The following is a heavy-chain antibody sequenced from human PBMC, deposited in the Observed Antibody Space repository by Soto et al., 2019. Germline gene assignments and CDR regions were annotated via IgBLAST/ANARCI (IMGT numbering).Heavy chain of an antibody. J-gene: IGHJ6*02. D-gene: IGHD3-9*01. V-gene: IGHV1-69*13. CDR3: ARVRYYDILTGYLYGMDV. CDR2: IIPIFGTA. Sequence: ASVKVSCKASGGTFSSYAISWVRQAPGQGLEWMGGIIPIFGTANYAQKFQGRVTITADESTSTAYMELSSLRSEDTAVYYCARVRYYDILTGYLYGMDVWGQGTTVTVSS. CDR1: GGTFSSYA.